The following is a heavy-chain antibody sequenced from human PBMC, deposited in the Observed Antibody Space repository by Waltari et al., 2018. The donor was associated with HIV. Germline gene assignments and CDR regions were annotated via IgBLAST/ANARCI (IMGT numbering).Heavy chain of an antibody. CDR2: ISSDGSKK. CDR1: EMDFEYYA. CDR3: AKDRCGDDCHVGGMDV. D-gene: IGHD2-21*02. J-gene: IGHJ6*02. Sequence: QGLLTESGGGVVQPGKSLRLSCLGSEMDFEYYAMHWVRQAPGKGLEWVAVISSDGSKKYYAESMKGRIFISRENSESTVSLQINSLRVEDTAVYYCAKDRCGDDCHVGGMDVWGQGITVIVSS. V-gene: IGHV3-30*18.